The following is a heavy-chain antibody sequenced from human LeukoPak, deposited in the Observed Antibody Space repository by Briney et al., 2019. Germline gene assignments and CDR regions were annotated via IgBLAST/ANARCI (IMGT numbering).Heavy chain of an antibody. Sequence: GGSLRLSCAASGFTVSSNYMSWVRQAPGKGLEWVSAISGSGGSTYYADSVKGRFTISRDNSKNTLYLQMNSLRAEDTAVYYCAKGAVAGTRVWGQGTLVTVSS. V-gene: IGHV3-23*01. CDR3: AKGAVAGTRV. D-gene: IGHD6-19*01. CDR2: ISGSGGST. CDR1: GFTVSSNY. J-gene: IGHJ4*02.